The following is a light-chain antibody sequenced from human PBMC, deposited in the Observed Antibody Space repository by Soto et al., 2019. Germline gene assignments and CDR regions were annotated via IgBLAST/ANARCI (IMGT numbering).Light chain of an antibody. V-gene: IGLV4-60*02. CDR3: ETWDSNFWV. J-gene: IGLJ3*02. Sequence: QLVLTQSSSASASLGSSVKLTCTRSSGHSSYIIAWHQQQPGKAPRYLMKLEGSGSYNKGSGVPDRFSGSSSGADRYLTISNLQFEDEADYYCETWDSNFWVFGGGTKLTVL. CDR2: LEGSGSY. CDR1: SGHSSYI.